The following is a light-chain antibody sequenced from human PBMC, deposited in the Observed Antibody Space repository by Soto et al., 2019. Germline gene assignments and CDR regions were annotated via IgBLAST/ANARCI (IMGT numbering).Light chain of an antibody. CDR1: QSVSSN. Sequence: EIVMTQSPATLSVSPGESATLSCRASQSVSSNLVWYQQKPGQAPRLLIYGASTRATGFPARFSGSGSGTEFTLTISGLQSEDFAVYYSQQYNNWPRTFGQGTKVEIK. J-gene: IGKJ1*01. CDR3: QQYNNWPRT. V-gene: IGKV3-15*01. CDR2: GAS.